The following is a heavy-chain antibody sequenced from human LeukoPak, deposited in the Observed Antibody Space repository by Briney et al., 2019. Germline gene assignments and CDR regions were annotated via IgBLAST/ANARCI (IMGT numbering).Heavy chain of an antibody. V-gene: IGHV3-7*01. CDR1: GFTLSSYW. J-gene: IGHJ3*02. CDR2: IKQDGSEK. Sequence: GGSLRLSCAASGFTLSSYWTSWVRQAPGKGLEWVANIKQDGSEKYYVDSVKGRFTISRDNAKNSLYLQMNSLRAEDTAVYYCASQLPDYDFWSGYARSVGAFDIWGQGTVVTVSS. D-gene: IGHD3-3*01. CDR3: ASQLPDYDFWSGYARSVGAFDI.